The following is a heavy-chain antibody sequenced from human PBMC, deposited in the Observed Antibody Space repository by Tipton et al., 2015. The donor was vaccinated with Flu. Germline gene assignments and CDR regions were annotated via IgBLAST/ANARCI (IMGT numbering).Heavy chain of an antibody. CDR2: IYFSGTP. CDR1: GASMKRSNHY. V-gene: IGHV4-39*07. J-gene: IGHJ4*02. D-gene: IGHD6-19*01. Sequence: TLSLTCSVSGASMKRSNHYWGWIRQPPGKGLEWIGSIYFSGTPYYSPSLESRVTISVDTSKNQFSLKLSSVTAADTAVYYCARGPEQWLVNPHYFDYWGQGTLVTVSP. CDR3: ARGPEQWLVNPHYFDY.